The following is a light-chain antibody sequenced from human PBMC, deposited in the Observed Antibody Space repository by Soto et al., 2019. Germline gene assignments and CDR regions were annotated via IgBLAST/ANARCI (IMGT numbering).Light chain of an antibody. V-gene: IGKV1-39*01. CDR3: QQSYSTPRT. Sequence: DIQMTQSPSPLSASVGDRVTITCRASQSISNYLNWYQQKPGKAPKLLMYAASSLQSGVPSRFSGSGSGTDFTLTFSSLQPEDFATYYCQQSYSTPRTFGQGTKVEIK. CDR2: AAS. CDR1: QSISNY. J-gene: IGKJ1*01.